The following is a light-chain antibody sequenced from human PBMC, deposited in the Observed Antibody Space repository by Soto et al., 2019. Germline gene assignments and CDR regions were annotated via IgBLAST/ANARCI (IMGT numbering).Light chain of an antibody. J-gene: IGLJ1*01. Sequence: QSVLTQPPSASGSPGQSVTIYCTGTSSDVGGYNYVSWYQQHPGKAPKLVIYEVTKRPSGVPDRFSGSKSGNTASLTVSGLQDEDEADYYCSSFTGASTIFGTGTKVTVL. CDR2: EVT. V-gene: IGLV2-8*01. CDR3: SSFTGASTI. CDR1: SSDVGGYNY.